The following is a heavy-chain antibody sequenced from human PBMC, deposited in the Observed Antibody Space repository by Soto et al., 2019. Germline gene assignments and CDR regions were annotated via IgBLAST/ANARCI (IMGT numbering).Heavy chain of an antibody. D-gene: IGHD3-22*01. CDR1: GYTFTSYY. Sequence: QVQLVQSGAEVKKPGASVKVSCKASGYTFTSYYMHWVRQAPGQGLEWMGIINPSGGSTSYAQKCQGRVTMTRDTSTSTVYMDLSSLRSEDTAVYYCARSYCYDSSGYYYMLYYYGMDVWGQGTTVTVSS. J-gene: IGHJ6*02. CDR3: ARSYCYDSSGYYYMLYYYGMDV. CDR2: INPSGGST. V-gene: IGHV1-46*01.